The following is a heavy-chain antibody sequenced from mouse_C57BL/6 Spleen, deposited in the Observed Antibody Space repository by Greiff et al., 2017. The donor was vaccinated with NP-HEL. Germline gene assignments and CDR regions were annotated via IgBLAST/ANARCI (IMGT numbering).Heavy chain of an antibody. CDR2: IDPENGDT. Sequence: EVQLQQSGAELVRPGASVKLSCTASGFNIKDDYMHWVKQRPEQGLEWIGWIDPENGDTEYASKFQGKATITADTSSNTAYLQRSSLTDEDTAVYDWTPGRWLPSYWGQGTLVTVAA. J-gene: IGHJ3*01. CDR1: GFNIKDDY. CDR3: TPGRWLPSY. D-gene: IGHD2-3*01. V-gene: IGHV14-4*01.